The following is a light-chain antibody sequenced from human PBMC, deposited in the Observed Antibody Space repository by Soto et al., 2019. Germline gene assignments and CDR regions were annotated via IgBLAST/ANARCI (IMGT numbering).Light chain of an antibody. Sequence: IQMTQSPSSLSASVGDRVTITCRASQGISSYLAWYQQKPGKAPKLLIYAASTLQSGVPSRFSGSGSGTDFTLTISCLQSEDFATYYCQQYYSYPLTFGQGTKVDIK. CDR3: QQYYSYPLT. CDR1: QGISSY. V-gene: IGKV1-8*01. CDR2: AAS. J-gene: IGKJ1*01.